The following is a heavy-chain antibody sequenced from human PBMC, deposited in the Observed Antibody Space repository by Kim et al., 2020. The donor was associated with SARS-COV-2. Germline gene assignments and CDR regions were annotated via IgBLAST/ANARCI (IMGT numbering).Heavy chain of an antibody. V-gene: IGHV3-9*03. CDR3: AKDMYSSSWYFFDY. Sequence: GGSLRLSCAASGFTFDDYAMHWVRQAPGKGLEWVSGISWNSGSIGYADSVKGRFTISRDNAKNSLYLQMNSLRAEDMALYYCAKDMYSSSWYFFDYWGQGTLVTVSS. D-gene: IGHD6-13*01. CDR2: ISWNSGSI. J-gene: IGHJ4*02. CDR1: GFTFDDYA.